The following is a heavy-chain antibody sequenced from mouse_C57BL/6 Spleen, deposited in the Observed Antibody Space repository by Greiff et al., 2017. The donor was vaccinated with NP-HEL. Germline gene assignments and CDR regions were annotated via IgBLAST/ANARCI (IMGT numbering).Heavy chain of an antibody. CDR1: GYTFTSYW. J-gene: IGHJ2*01. CDR2: IHPNSGST. CDR3: AREGTTIRYYFDY. Sequence: QVQLKQPGAELVKPGASVKLSCKASGYTFTSYWMHWVKQRPGQGLEWIGMIHPNSGSTNYNEKFKSKATLTVDKSSSTAYMQLSSLTSEDSAVYYCAREGTTIRYYFDYWGQGTTLTVSS. D-gene: IGHD2-1*01. V-gene: IGHV1-64*01.